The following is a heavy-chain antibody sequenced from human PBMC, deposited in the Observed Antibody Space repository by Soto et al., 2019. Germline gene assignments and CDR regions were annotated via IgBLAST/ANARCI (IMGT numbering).Heavy chain of an antibody. CDR1: GGSFSGYY. Sequence: SETRSLTCAVYGGSFSGYYWSWIRQPLGKGLEWIGEINHSGSTNYNPSLKSRVTISVDTSKNQFSLKLSSVTAADTAVYYCARLKRHYYYYGMDVWGQGTTVT. J-gene: IGHJ6*02. CDR2: INHSGST. CDR3: ARLKRHYYYYGMDV. V-gene: IGHV4-34*01.